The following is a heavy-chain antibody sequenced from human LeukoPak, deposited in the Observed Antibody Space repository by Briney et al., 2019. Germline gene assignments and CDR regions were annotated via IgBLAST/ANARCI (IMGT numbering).Heavy chain of an antibody. Sequence: PSGTLSLTCTVSGGSFSSGGSYWGWIRQHPGKGLEWFWYIYYSGSTYSNPSLKSRVTISGDASKNQFSLKLSSVTAADTAVYYCARYWSSTSWTYYYYYGMDGWGKGTTVTASP. J-gene: IGHJ6*01. V-gene: IGHV4-31*03. CDR1: GGSFSSGGSY. CDR2: IYYSGST. D-gene: IGHD2-2*01. CDR3: ARYWSSTSWTYYYYYGMDG.